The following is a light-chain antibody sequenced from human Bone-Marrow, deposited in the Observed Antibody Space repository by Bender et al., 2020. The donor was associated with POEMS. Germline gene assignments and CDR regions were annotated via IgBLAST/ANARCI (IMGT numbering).Light chain of an antibody. J-gene: IGLJ3*02. Sequence: QSVLTQPPSASGTPGQSVTISCSGGSSNIGAHAVNWYQPLPGTAPKLLIYSSHRRPSEVPDRFSGSRSGTSASLAISGRRSEYEADYYCAAWDDSLSCWVFGGGTKLTVL. CDR2: SSH. CDR3: AAWDDSLSCWV. V-gene: IGLV1-47*02. CDR1: SSNIGAHA.